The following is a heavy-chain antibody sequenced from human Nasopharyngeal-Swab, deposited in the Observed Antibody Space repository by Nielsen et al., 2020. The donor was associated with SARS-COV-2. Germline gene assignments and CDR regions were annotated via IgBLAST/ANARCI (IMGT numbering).Heavy chain of an antibody. Sequence: WIRQPPGKGLEWVAVISYDGSNKYYADSVKGRFTISRDNSKNTLYLQMNSLRAEDTAVYYCAKPLYGDSPFGYWGQGTLVTVSS. J-gene: IGHJ4*02. CDR2: ISYDGSNK. CDR3: AKPLYGDSPFGY. V-gene: IGHV3-33*05. D-gene: IGHD4-17*01.